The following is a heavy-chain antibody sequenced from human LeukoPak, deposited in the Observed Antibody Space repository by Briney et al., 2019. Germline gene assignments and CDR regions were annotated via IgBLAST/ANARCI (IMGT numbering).Heavy chain of an antibody. J-gene: IGHJ4*02. CDR1: GGTFSSYA. Sequence: SVKVSCKASGGTFSSYAISWVRQAPGQGLEWVGGIIPIFGTAKYAQKFQGRVTITADESTSTAYMELSSLRSEDTAVYYCARGSRLEWLALFDYWGQGTLVTVSS. CDR3: ARGSRLEWLALFDY. V-gene: IGHV1-69*13. CDR2: IIPIFGTA. D-gene: IGHD6-19*01.